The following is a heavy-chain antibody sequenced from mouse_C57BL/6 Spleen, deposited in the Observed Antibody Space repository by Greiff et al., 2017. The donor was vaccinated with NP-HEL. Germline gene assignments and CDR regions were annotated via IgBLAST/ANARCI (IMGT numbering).Heavy chain of an antibody. Sequence: DVKLVESGGDLVKPGGSLKLSCAASGFTFSSYGMSWVRQTPDKRLEWVATISSGGSYTYYPDSVKGRFTISRDNAKNTLYLQMSSLKSEDTAMYYCARHPNYGSSYGAMDYWGQGTSVTVSS. V-gene: IGHV5-6*02. D-gene: IGHD1-1*01. CDR2: ISSGGSYT. CDR3: ARHPNYGSSYGAMDY. J-gene: IGHJ4*01. CDR1: GFTFSSYG.